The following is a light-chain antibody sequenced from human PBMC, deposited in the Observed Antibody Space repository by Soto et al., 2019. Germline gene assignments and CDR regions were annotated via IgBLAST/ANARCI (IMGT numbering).Light chain of an antibody. V-gene: IGKV3D-15*01. CDR2: GAS. CDR1: QSVGSD. J-gene: IGKJ1*01. Sequence: EIVMTQSPATLSVSPGERATLSCRASQSVGSDLAWYQQKPGQAPRLLIYGASTRATGIPARFSGSGSGTGFTLTISSLQPDDFATYYCQQYNSYSPTFGQGTKVDIK. CDR3: QQYNSYSPT.